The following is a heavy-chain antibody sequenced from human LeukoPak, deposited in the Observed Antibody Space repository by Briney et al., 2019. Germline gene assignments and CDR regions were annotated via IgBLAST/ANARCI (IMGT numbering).Heavy chain of an antibody. CDR2: INPNSGGT. J-gene: IGHJ4*02. V-gene: IGHV1-2*06. D-gene: IGHD1-1*01. Sequence: GASVKVSCKASGYTFTGYYMHWVRQAPGQGLEWMGRINPNSGGTNYAQKFQGRVTVTRDTSTSTAYMELSRLTPDDAAVYYCARGRTTTDYWGQGTLVTVSS. CDR1: GYTFTGYY. CDR3: ARGRTTTDY.